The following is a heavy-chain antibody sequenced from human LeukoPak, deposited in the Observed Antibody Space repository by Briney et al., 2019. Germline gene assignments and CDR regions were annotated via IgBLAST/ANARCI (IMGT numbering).Heavy chain of an antibody. V-gene: IGHV3-7*03. Sequence: GGSLRLSCVASGFTFGKYWMSWVRQAPGKGLEWVANIKLDGSEKNYVDSVKGRFTISRDNTRNSLYLQMNSLRVEDTAVFYCARDQYDTWSRRGNFDSWGQGTLVIVSS. J-gene: IGHJ4*02. CDR2: IKLDGSEK. CDR1: GFTFGKYW. CDR3: ARDQYDTWSRRGNFDS. D-gene: IGHD3-3*01.